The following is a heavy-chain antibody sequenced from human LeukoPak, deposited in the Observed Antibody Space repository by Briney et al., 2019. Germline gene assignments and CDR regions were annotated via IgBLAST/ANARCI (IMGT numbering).Heavy chain of an antibody. CDR3: ARGGLYSSSLDYYYYMDV. J-gene: IGHJ6*03. D-gene: IGHD6-6*01. V-gene: IGHV1-8*03. CDR1: GYTFTSYD. Sequence: ASVKVSCKASGYTFTSYDINWVRQATGQGLEWMGWMNPNSGNTGYAQKFQGRVTITRNTSISTAYMELSSLRSEDTAVYYCARGGLYSSSLDYYYYMDVWGRGTTVTVSS. CDR2: MNPNSGNT.